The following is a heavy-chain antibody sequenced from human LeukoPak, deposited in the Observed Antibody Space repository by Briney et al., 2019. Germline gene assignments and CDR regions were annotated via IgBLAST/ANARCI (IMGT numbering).Heavy chain of an antibody. CDR1: NDSITNYH. J-gene: IGHJ5*02. Sequence: ETLSLTCTVSNDSITNYHWSWIRQPPGKGLEWIAYISYTGGSNYNSSLKGRVTVSLDTSKNQFSLKLSSVTAADTAVYYCARHGLRWANWFDPWGQGTLVTVSS. V-gene: IGHV4-59*01. CDR3: ARHGLRWANWFDP. D-gene: IGHD4-23*01. CDR2: ISYTGGS.